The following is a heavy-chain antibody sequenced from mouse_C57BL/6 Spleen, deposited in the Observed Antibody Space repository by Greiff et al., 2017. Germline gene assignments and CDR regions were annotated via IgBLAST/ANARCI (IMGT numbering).Heavy chain of an antibody. J-gene: IGHJ2*01. CDR2: IYPGSGNT. CDR1: GYTFTDYY. CDR3: ARWHWTGYFDY. D-gene: IGHD3-1*01. Sequence: VKLQESGAELVRPGASVKLSCKASGYTFTDYYINWVKQRPGQGLEWIARIYPGSGNTYYNEKFKGKATLTAEKSSSTAYMQLSSLTSEDSAVYFCARWHWTGYFDYWGQGTTLTVSS. V-gene: IGHV1-76*01.